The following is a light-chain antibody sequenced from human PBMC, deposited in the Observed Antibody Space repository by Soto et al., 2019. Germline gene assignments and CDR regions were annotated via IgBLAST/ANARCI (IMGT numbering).Light chain of an antibody. Sequence: DIQLTQSPPTLSASVGERVTITCRASQSIRYYLAWYQQMPGKAPKLLIYGASSLQSGVPSRFSGSGSGTECTLTISSLQPDDFATYFCQHHNSYSQTFGQGTKVEIK. CDR3: QHHNSYSQT. J-gene: IGKJ1*01. V-gene: IGKV1-5*01. CDR2: GAS. CDR1: QSIRYY.